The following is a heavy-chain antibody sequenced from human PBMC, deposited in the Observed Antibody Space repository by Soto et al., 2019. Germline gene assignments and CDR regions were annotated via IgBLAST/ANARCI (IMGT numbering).Heavy chain of an antibody. CDR3: ARDRHFDPTYXMDV. V-gene: IGHV4-59*01. CDR2: IYYSGRT. D-gene: IGHD3-9*01. CDR1: GDSISSYY. Sequence: SETLSLTCTVSGDSISSYYWSWIRQPPGKGLEWIGYIYYSGRTNYKPSLKSLVTISVDQSKNQFSLKLSSVTAADTAVYYCARDRHFDPTYXMDVWGQATTVXV. J-gene: IGHJ6*01.